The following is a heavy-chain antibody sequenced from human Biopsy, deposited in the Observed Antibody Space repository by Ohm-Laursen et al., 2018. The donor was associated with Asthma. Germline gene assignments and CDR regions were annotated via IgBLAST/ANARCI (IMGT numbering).Heavy chain of an antibody. CDR3: ASDFPKDYVRYNFQF. Sequence: SVKVSCKISGYSLIDLSMHWVRQAPGQGLEWMGGHDHEEGGTVNARRFQGRVTMTEDTSTDAAYMELSSLSSDDTAVYYCASDFPKDYVRYNFQFWGQGTLVTVSS. CDR1: GYSLIDLS. J-gene: IGHJ4*02. D-gene: IGHD4-17*01. V-gene: IGHV1-24*01. CDR2: HDHEEGGT.